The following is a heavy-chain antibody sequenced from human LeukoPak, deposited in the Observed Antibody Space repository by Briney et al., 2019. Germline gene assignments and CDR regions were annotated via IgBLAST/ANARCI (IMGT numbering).Heavy chain of an antibody. CDR2: ISGSGGIT. CDR3: WETTAGYSSGGYPGWPTVY. Sequence: GGSLRPSCAPSGFTFGTYAIYWVREAPGKGLEWVSGISGSGGITYFADSVKGRFTISRDNSNKTVYLQINSLRAEDTGLYYGWETTAGYSSGGYPGWPTVYWLQGTLVSVRS. J-gene: IGHJ4*02. V-gene: IGHV3-23*01. CDR1: GFTFGTYA. D-gene: IGHD6-19*01.